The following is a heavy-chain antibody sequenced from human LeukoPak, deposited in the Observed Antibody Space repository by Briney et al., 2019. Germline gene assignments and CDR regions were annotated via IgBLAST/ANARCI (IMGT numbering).Heavy chain of an antibody. CDR2: INAGNGNT. Sequence: GASVKVSCKASGYTFTSYGISWVRQAPGQRLEWMGWINAGNGNTKYSQKFQGRVTITRDTPASTAYMELSSLRSEDTAVYYCARGLAAAAVGYWGQGTLVTVSS. J-gene: IGHJ4*02. CDR3: ARGLAAAAVGY. V-gene: IGHV1-3*01. CDR1: GYTFTSYG. D-gene: IGHD6-13*01.